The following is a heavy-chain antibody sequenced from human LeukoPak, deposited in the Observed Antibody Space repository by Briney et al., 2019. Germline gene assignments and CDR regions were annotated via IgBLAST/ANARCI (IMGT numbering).Heavy chain of an antibody. V-gene: IGHV4-4*07. CDR2: IYTGGST. Sequence: SETLSLTCTVSGGSISSYYWSWIRQPAGKGLEWIGRIYTGGSTNYNPSLKSRVTMSVDTSKNQFSLKLSSVTAADTAVYYCARGGCSGGSCYSVAAFHIWGQGTMVTVSS. D-gene: IGHD2-15*01. J-gene: IGHJ3*02. CDR1: GGSISSYY. CDR3: ARGGCSGGSCYSVAAFHI.